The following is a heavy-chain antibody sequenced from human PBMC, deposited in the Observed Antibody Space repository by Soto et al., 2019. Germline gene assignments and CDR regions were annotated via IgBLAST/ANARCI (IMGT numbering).Heavy chain of an antibody. D-gene: IGHD5-12*01. CDR1: GDSVSSNSAA. Sequence: SQTLSLTCAISGDSVSSNSAAWNWIRQSPSRGLEWLGRTYYRSKWYNDYAVSVKSRITINPDTSKNQFSLQLNSVTPEDTAVYYCARDRRAAKWLQLNPDNYYFDYWGQGTLVTVSS. V-gene: IGHV6-1*01. CDR2: TYYRSKWYN. CDR3: ARDRRAAKWLQLNPDNYYFDY. J-gene: IGHJ4*02.